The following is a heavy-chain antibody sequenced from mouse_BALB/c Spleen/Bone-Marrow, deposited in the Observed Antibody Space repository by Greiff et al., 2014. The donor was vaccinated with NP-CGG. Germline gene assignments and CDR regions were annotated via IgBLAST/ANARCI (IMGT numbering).Heavy chain of an antibody. J-gene: IGHJ4*01. CDR3: ARITTATGAMDY. D-gene: IGHD1-2*01. CDR1: GFSFTSYG. Sequence: QVQLKESGPGLVAPSQSLSITCTVSGFSFTSYGVHWVRQPPGKGLEWVGVIWADGSTNYNSALMSRLSISKDNSKSQVFLKMNSLQTDDTAMYYCARITTATGAMDYWGQGTSVTVSS. CDR2: IWADGST. V-gene: IGHV2-9*02.